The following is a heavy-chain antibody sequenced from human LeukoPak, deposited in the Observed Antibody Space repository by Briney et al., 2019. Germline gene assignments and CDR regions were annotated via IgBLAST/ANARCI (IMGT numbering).Heavy chain of an antibody. Sequence: SETLSLTCAVYGGSFSGYYWSWIRQPPGKGLEWIGEINHSGSTNYNPSLKSRVTISVDTSKNQFSLKLSSVTAADTAVYYCARQNRGWYFDYWGQGTLVTVSS. CDR1: GGSFSGYY. CDR3: ARQNRGWYFDY. V-gene: IGHV4-34*01. CDR2: INHSGST. J-gene: IGHJ4*02. D-gene: IGHD6-19*01.